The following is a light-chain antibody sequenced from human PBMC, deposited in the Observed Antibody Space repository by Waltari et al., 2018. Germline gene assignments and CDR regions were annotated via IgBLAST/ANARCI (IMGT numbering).Light chain of an antibody. Sequence: QSALTQPASVSGSPGQSITISCIGSSNDVGSYNLVSWYQQHPGKVPKLMIYEVTKRPYGVSNRFSGSKSGNTASLTISGLQADDEGNYYCCSYAGSNTVMFGGGTKLTVL. J-gene: IGLJ3*02. V-gene: IGLV2-23*02. CDR1: SNDVGSYNL. CDR2: EVT. CDR3: CSYAGSNTVM.